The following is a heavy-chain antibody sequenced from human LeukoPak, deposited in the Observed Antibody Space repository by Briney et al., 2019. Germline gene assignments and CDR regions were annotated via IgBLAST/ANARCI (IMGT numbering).Heavy chain of an antibody. Sequence: SETLSLTCTVSGGSISSSSYYWGWIRQPPGKGLEWIGSIYYSGSTYYSPSLKSRVTISVDTSKNQFSLKLNFVTAADTAVYYCAKIGYCSTTTCYSTVFDSWGQGTLVTVSS. CDR1: GGSISSSSYY. D-gene: IGHD2-2*01. CDR2: IYYSGST. J-gene: IGHJ4*02. V-gene: IGHV4-39*01. CDR3: AKIGYCSTTTCYSTVFDS.